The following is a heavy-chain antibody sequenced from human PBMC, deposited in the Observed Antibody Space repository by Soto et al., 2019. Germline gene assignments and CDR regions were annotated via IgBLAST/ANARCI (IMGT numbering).Heavy chain of an antibody. J-gene: IGHJ4*02. CDR3: ARSPRSSPYFDY. D-gene: IGHD6-13*01. CDR1: GYTFSNFW. V-gene: IGHV5-51*01. Sequence: PGESLKISCKGSGYTFSNFWIGWVRQLPGKGLEWMGIIYPGDHETRYSPSLHGKVTISADRSINTAYLQWNSLEASDTAFYFCARSPRSSPYFDYWGQGALVTVSS. CDR2: IYPGDHET.